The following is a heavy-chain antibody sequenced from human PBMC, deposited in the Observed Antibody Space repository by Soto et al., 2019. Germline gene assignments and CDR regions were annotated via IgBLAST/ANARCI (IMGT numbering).Heavy chain of an antibody. D-gene: IGHD6-13*01. CDR3: ARREQQLVPSLAFDI. CDR2: IYYSGST. J-gene: IGHJ3*02. Sequence: QLQLQESGPGLVKPSETLSLTCTVSGGSISSSSYYWGWIRQPPGKGLEWIGSIYYSGSTYYNPSLKSRVTISVDTSKNQFSLKLSSVTAADTAVYYCARREQQLVPSLAFDIWGQGTMVTVSS. V-gene: IGHV4-39*01. CDR1: GGSISSSSYY.